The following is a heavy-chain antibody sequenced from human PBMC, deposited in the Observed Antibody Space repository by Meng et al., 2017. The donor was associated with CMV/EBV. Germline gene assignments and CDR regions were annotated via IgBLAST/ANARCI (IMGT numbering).Heavy chain of an antibody. D-gene: IGHD5-12*01. CDR2: INPINGGK. Sequence: AQLVAAWGRVEKPGASVTVSLKASWKPITGYSMHWVLQAPRQGLGWMGWINPINGGKNDARKFQGRVTMSSDTTISTAYMELNRLTTGVTAVYYCARGNVATIAGGWFDPWGQGTLVTVSS. CDR3: ARGNVATIAGGWFDP. J-gene: IGHJ5*02. CDR1: WKPITGYS. V-gene: IGHV1-2*02.